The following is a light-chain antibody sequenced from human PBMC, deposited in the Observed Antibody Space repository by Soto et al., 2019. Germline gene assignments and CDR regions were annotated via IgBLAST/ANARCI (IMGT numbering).Light chain of an antibody. CDR3: QQRSNWPGLT. V-gene: IGKV3-11*01. CDR1: QSVSSY. J-gene: IGKJ4*01. CDR2: DAS. Sequence: EIVLTQSPATLSLSPGERATLSCRASQSVSSYLAWYQQKPGQGPRLLIYDASNRATGIPARFSGSGSGTDFTLTLSSIEPEDFAVYDGQQRSNWPGLTFGGGTKVEIK.